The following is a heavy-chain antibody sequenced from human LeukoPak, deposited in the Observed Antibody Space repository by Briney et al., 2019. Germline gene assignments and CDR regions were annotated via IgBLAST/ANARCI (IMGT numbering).Heavy chain of an antibody. V-gene: IGHV3-23*01. CDR2: IGGDGGGGT. CDR1: GFTFSTYT. J-gene: IGHJ4*02. CDR3: VKDFGRNLGGPGY. Sequence: PGGSLRLSCAASGFTFSTYTMAWVRQALGGGLEWVSGIGGDGGGGTYYADSVKGRFAISRDNSKSTLYLQMNSLRAGDTAVYYCVKDFGRNLGGPGYWGRGTLVTVSS. D-gene: IGHD3-10*01.